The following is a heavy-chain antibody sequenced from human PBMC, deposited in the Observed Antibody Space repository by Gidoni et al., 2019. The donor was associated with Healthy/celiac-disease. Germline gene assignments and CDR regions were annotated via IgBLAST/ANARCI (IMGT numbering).Heavy chain of an antibody. CDR2: IKSKTDGGTT. CDR1: GFTFSNAW. Sequence: EVQLVESGGGLVKPGGSLRLSCAASGFTFSNAWMNWVSQAPGKGLEWVGRIKSKTDGGTTDYAAPVKGRFTISRDDSKNTLYLQMNSLKTEDTAVYYCTTQWLVLPGFDYWGQGTLVTVSS. V-gene: IGHV3-15*07. CDR3: TTQWLVLPGFDY. J-gene: IGHJ4*02. D-gene: IGHD6-19*01.